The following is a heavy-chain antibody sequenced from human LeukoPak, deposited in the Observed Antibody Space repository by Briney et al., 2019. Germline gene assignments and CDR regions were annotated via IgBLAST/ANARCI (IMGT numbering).Heavy chain of an antibody. CDR3: ARQGYTNNLGGYFGDKGDGFDL. J-gene: IGHJ3*01. V-gene: IGHV1-69*13. Sequence: ASVKVSCKASGGTFSSYIITWVRQAPGQGLEWMGWIIPIFGTPDYAQKFQGRVTITADESTSTAYMELSRLRFEDTAVYYCARQGYTNNLGGYFGDKGDGFDLWGQGTMVTVSS. D-gene: IGHD3-9*01. CDR2: IIPIFGTP. CDR1: GGTFSSYI.